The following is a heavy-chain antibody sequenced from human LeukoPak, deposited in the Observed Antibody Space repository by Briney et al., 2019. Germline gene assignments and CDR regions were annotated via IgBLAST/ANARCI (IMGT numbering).Heavy chain of an antibody. J-gene: IGHJ4*02. V-gene: IGHV4-59*01. CDR2: IYYSGST. CDR1: GGSISSYY. CDR3: ARISYSSSWNQVDY. D-gene: IGHD6-13*01. Sequence: SETLSLTCTVSGGSISSYYWSWIRQPPGTGLEWIGYIYYSGSTNYNPSLKSRVTISVDTSKNQFSLKLSSVTAADTAVYYCARISYSSSWNQVDYWGQGTLVTVSS.